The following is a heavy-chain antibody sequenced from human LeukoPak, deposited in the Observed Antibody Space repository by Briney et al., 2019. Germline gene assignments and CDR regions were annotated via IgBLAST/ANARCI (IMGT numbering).Heavy chain of an antibody. D-gene: IGHD6-6*01. CDR3: ARGIAARQRERVKFDY. Sequence: SETLSLTCAVYGGSLSGYYWSWIRQPPGKGLEWIGEINHSGSTNYNPSLKSRVTISVDTSKNQFSLKLSSVTAADTAVYYCARGIAARQRERVKFDYWGQGTLVTVSS. J-gene: IGHJ4*02. CDR2: INHSGST. CDR1: GGSLSGYY. V-gene: IGHV4-34*01.